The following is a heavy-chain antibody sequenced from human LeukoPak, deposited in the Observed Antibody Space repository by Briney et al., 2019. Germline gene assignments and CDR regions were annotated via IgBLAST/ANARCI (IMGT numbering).Heavy chain of an antibody. CDR3: AAPGWRDLFDY. Sequence: SETLSLTCTVSGGSISSSSYYWGWIRQPPGKGLEWIGSIYYSGNTYHNPPLKSRVTISVDTSKNQFSLKLTSVTAADTAVYYCAAPGWRDLFDYWGQGTLVTVSP. J-gene: IGHJ4*02. D-gene: IGHD6-19*01. CDR1: GGSISSSSYY. V-gene: IGHV4-39*01. CDR2: IYYSGNT.